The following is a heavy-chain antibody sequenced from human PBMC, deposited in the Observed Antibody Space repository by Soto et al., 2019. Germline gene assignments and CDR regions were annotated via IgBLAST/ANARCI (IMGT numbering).Heavy chain of an antibody. J-gene: IGHJ4*02. Sequence: QVQLVESGGGVVQPGRSLRLSCAASGFTFSSYGMHWVRQAPGKGLEWVAVIWYDGSNKYYADSVKGRFTTSRDNSKNTLHRQMNSMRAEDTAVYYCARGDRSGLHFDYWGQGTLVTVSS. CDR3: ARGDRSGLHFDY. V-gene: IGHV3-33*01. CDR2: IWYDGSNK. CDR1: GFTFSSYG. D-gene: IGHD5-12*01.